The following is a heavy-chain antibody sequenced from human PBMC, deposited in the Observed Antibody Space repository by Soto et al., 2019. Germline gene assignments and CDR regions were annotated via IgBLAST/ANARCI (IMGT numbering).Heavy chain of an antibody. V-gene: IGHV4-61*03. D-gene: IGHD6-6*01. Sequence: PSETLSLTCTVSGVSVNNDNYYWSWIRQPPGKGLEWIGYIYYTGSTSYNPSLKSRVTILLDTSRNHFSLSLSSVTAADTAVFYCAREYSNSPEAFDFWGRGTLVTVSS. CDR1: GVSVNNDNYY. CDR3: AREYSNSPEAFDF. CDR2: IYYTGST. J-gene: IGHJ4*02.